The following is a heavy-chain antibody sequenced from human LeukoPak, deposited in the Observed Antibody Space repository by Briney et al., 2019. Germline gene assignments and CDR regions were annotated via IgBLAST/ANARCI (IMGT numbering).Heavy chain of an antibody. CDR2: ISSSGSTK. V-gene: IGHV3-11*01. CDR1: GFTFSDYY. J-gene: IGHJ4*02. CDR3: ARANGSYSFDY. Sequence: PGGSLRVYCVASGFTFSDYYMSWIRQAPGKGLEWVSYISSSGSTKYYADSVKGRFTISRDNAKNSLYLQMNSLRAEDTAVYYCARANGSYSFDYWGQGTLVTVSS. D-gene: IGHD3-10*01.